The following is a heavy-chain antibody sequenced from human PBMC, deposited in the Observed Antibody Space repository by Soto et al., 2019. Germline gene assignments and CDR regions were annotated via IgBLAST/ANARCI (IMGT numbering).Heavy chain of an antibody. D-gene: IGHD3-10*01. CDR3: ARGPTLRFGEVPGYYYYYMDV. CDR1: GGSFSGYY. CDR2: INHSGST. Sequence: SETLSLTCAVYGGSFSGYYWSWIRQPPGKGLEWIGEINHSGSTNYNPSLKSRVTISVDTSKNQFSLKLSSVTAADTAVYYCARGPTLRFGEVPGYYYYYMDVWGKGTTVTVSS. V-gene: IGHV4-34*01. J-gene: IGHJ6*03.